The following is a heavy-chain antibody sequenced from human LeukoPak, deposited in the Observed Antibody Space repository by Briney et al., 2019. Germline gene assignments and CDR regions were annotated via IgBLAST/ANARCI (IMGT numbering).Heavy chain of an antibody. CDR3: VRRPSTGSYSEDYFDY. V-gene: IGHV5-51*01. CDR1: GYGFISYW. D-gene: IGHD3-10*01. Sequence: GESLKISCKASGYGFISYWIGWVRQMSGKGLEWMGIIYPGNSDTRYSPSFQGQVTISVDTSINTAYLQWSSLKASDTAMYYCVRRPSTGSYSEDYFDYWGQGAQVTVSS. CDR2: IYPGNSDT. J-gene: IGHJ4*02.